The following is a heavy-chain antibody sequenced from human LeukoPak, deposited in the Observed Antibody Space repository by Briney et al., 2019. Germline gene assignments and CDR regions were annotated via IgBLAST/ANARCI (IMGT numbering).Heavy chain of an antibody. CDR2: IPYDGSNK. CDR3: ARVESSFGELLPDY. D-gene: IGHD3-10*01. J-gene: IGHJ4*02. CDR1: GFTFSSYG. Sequence: PGRSLRLSCAASGFTFSSYGMHWVRQAPGKGLEWVAVIPYDGSNKYYADSVKGRFTISRDNSKNTLYLQMNSLRAEDTAVYYCARVESSFGELLPDYWGQGTLVTVSS. V-gene: IGHV3-30*03.